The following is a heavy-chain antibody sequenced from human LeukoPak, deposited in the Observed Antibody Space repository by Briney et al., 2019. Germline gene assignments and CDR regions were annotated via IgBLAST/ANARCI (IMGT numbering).Heavy chain of an antibody. D-gene: IGHD5-24*01. V-gene: IGHV4-34*01. CDR3: ARGGLRTATIPGRRYFDY. J-gene: IGHJ4*02. CDR1: GGSFSGYY. CDR2: INHSGST. Sequence: SETLSLTCAVYGGSFSGYYWSWIRQPPGKGLEWIGEINHSGSTNYNPSLKSRVTISVDTSKNQFSLKLSSVTAADTAVYYCARGGLRTATIPGRRYFDYWGQGTLVTVSS.